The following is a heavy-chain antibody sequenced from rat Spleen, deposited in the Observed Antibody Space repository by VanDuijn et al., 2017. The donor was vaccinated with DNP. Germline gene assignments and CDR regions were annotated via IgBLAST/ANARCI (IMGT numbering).Heavy chain of an antibody. J-gene: IGHJ2*01. D-gene: IGHD4-3*01. CDR2: IRYDGGST. CDR1: GFTFSDFY. CDR3: ARWNSSGYYFDY. Sequence: EVQLVESGGGLVQPGRSLKLSCAASGFTFSDFYMAWVRQAPTKGLEWVAYIRYDGGSTYYGDSVKGRFTISRDNAKSILYLQMNSLRSEDMATYYCARWNSSGYYFDYWGQGVMVTVSS. V-gene: IGHV5-22*01.